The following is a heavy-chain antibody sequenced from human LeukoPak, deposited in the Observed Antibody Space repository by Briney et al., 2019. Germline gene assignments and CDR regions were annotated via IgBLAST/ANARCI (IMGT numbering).Heavy chain of an antibody. D-gene: IGHD2-21*01. J-gene: IGHJ3*01. CDR3: GKDQTGDYVGVFVF. CDR1: GFTFSDYA. V-gene: IGHV3-23*01. Sequence: GGSLRLSCAASGFTFSDYALIWVRQAPGKGLEWISAIRGTGGTTYYADSVKGRCTISRDNSRNTVYLQMNSLRAEDTALYFGGKDQTGDYVGVFVFWAPGKMVTVFS. CDR2: IRGTGGTT.